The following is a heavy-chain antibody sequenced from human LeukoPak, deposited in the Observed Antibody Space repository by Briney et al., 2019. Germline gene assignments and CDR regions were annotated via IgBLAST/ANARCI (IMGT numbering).Heavy chain of an antibody. CDR1: GGSISSYY. D-gene: IGHD5-18*01. J-gene: IGHJ6*02. V-gene: IGHV4-59*01. Sequence: SETLSLTCTVSGGSISSYYWSWIRQPPGKGLEWIGYIYYSGSTNYNPSLKSRVTISVDTSRNQFSLKLSSVTAADTAVYYCAREERRGYSLWGYGMDVWGQGTTVTVSS. CDR2: IYYSGST. CDR3: AREERRGYSLWGYGMDV.